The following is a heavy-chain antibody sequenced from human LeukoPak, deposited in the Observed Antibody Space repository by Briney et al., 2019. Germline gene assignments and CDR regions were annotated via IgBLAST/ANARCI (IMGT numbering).Heavy chain of an antibody. CDR2: IKQDGSER. Sequence: GGSLRLSCAASGFTFNNYWMSWVRQAPGKGLEWVANIKQDGSERYYVDSVKGRFTISRDNAKNSLFLQMNSLRAEDTAVYHCASSFYDIRVHAFDIWGQGTMVTVSS. CDR1: GFTFNNYW. J-gene: IGHJ3*02. CDR3: ASSFYDIRVHAFDI. V-gene: IGHV3-7*01. D-gene: IGHD3-22*01.